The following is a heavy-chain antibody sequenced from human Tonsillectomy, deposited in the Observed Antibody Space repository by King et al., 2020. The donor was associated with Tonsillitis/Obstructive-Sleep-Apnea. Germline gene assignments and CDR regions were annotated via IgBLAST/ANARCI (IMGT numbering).Heavy chain of an antibody. V-gene: IGHV3-48*03. CDR2: ISSSGSTI. CDR1: GFTFSSYE. Sequence: VQLVESGGGLVQPGGSLRLSCAASGFTFSSYEMNWVRQAPGKGLEWVSYISSSGSTIYYADSVRGRFTISRDNAKNSLYLQMNSLRAEDTAVYYCARGEAARLSPTLAYWGQGTLVTVSS. J-gene: IGHJ4*02. CDR3: ARGEAARLSPTLAY. D-gene: IGHD6-6*01.